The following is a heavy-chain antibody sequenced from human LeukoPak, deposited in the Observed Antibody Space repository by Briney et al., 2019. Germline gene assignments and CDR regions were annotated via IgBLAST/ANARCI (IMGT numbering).Heavy chain of an antibody. CDR2: INHSGST. CDR3: ASTVITEDDAFDI. V-gene: IGHV4-39*07. D-gene: IGHD3-22*01. J-gene: IGHJ3*02. CDR1: GGSISSGGYY. Sequence: SETLSLTCTVSGGSISSGGYYWSWIRQPPGKGLEWIGEINHSGSTNYNPSLKSRVTISVDTSKNQFSLKLSSVTAADTAVYYCASTVITEDDAFDIWGQGTMVTVSS.